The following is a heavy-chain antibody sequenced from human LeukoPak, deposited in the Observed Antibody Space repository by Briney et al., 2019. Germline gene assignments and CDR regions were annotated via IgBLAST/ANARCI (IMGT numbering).Heavy chain of an antibody. Sequence: GGSLRLSCAASGFTFSSYAMSWVRQAPGKGLEWVPAISGSGGSTYYADSVKGRFTISRDNSKNTLYLQMNSLRAEDTAVYYCAKTPPDYYDSSGYYGSFDYWGQGTLVTVSS. D-gene: IGHD3-22*01. CDR2: ISGSGGST. J-gene: IGHJ4*02. CDR1: GFTFSSYA. V-gene: IGHV3-23*01. CDR3: AKTPPDYYDSSGYYGSFDY.